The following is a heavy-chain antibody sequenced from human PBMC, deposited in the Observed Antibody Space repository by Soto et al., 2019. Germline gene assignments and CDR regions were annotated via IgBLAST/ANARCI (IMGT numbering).Heavy chain of an antibody. J-gene: IGHJ4*02. V-gene: IGHV1-18*01. CDR3: ARSGNGYDFSPLDY. Sequence: QVQLVQSGAELGKPGASVKVSCKASGYSFTSYGFTWVRQAPGQGLEWMGWISTHNGNTNYAQKLQGRVTLTTDTSTSPAYREIESLTSDDTAMYYCARSGNGYDFSPLDYWGQGTLVTVSS. D-gene: IGHD5-12*01. CDR2: ISTHNGNT. CDR1: GYSFTSYG.